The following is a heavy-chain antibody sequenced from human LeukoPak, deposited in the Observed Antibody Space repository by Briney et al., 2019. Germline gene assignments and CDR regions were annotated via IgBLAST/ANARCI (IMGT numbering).Heavy chain of an antibody. D-gene: IGHD3-10*01. CDR3: ASSRYGSGSSPQLYYYYGMDV. V-gene: IGHV3-11*01. J-gene: IGHJ6*02. Sequence: GGSLRLSCAASGFTFSDDYMSWIRQAPGKGLEWVSYISSSGSTIYYADSVKGRFTISRDNAKNSLYLQMNSLRAEDTAVYYCASSRYGSGSSPQLYYYYGMDVWGQGTTVTVSS. CDR1: GFTFSDDY. CDR2: ISSSGSTI.